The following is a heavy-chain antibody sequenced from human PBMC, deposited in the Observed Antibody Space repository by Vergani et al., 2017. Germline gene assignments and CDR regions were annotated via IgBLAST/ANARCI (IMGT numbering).Heavy chain of an antibody. D-gene: IGHD5-12*01. J-gene: IGHJ6*02. CDR1: GFTFNHFA. CDR3: AKANPRNSGYDYLYYYHAMDV. CDR2: ISGSGVST. Sequence: EVQLLESGGDLVQPGGSLRLSCAASGFTFNHFAMNWVRQAPGKGLEGFSGISGSGVSTYYAGSVKGRFTIPRDSSKNTLYLQMNSLSAGDTAVYYCAKANPRNSGYDYLYYYHAMDVWGQGTTVTVSS. V-gene: IGHV3-23*01.